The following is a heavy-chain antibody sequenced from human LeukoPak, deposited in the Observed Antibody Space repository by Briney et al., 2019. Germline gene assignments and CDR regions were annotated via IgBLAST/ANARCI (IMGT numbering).Heavy chain of an antibody. J-gene: IGHJ3*02. CDR2: ISGSGGST. CDR3: AECSSWVVQGAFVI. V-gene: IGHV3-23*01. D-gene: IGHD2-2*01. Sequence: PGGSLRLSCAPSGFTFSSYAMSWVRQAPGKGREWVSAISGSGGSTYYADSVRGRFTISRDNSQNTLYLQMNSQRAEDTAVYYCAECSSWVVQGAFVIWGQGTMVTVSS. CDR1: GFTFSSYA.